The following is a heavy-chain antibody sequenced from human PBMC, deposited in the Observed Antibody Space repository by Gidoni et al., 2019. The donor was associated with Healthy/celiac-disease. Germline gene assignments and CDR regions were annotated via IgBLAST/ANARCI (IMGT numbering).Heavy chain of an antibody. V-gene: IGHV3-33*01. D-gene: IGHD6-6*01. CDR2: IWYDGSNK. CDR3: ARGGEYSSFDAFDI. J-gene: IGHJ3*02. Sequence: QAPGKGLEWVAVIWYDGSNKYYADSVKGRFTISRDNSKNTLYLQMNSLRAEDTAVYYCARGGEYSSFDAFDIWGQGTMVTVSS.